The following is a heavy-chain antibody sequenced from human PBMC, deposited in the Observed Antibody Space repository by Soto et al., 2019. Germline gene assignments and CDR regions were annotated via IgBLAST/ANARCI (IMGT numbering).Heavy chain of an antibody. CDR1: GYSFPIYW. J-gene: IGHJ4*02. D-gene: IGHD3-10*01. CDR2: IYPHDSDT. CDR3: ARLISRVRGVITTLDY. V-gene: IGHV5-51*01. Sequence: GEALKISCKGSGYSFPIYWIGWVRQMPGKGLEWMGFIYPHDSDTRYSPSFQGQVTISADKSISTAYLQWGSLKASDTAMYYCARLISRVRGVITTLDYWGQGTLVTVSS.